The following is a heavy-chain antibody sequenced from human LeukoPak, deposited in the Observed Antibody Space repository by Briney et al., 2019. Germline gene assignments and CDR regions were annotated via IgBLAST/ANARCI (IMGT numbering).Heavy chain of an antibody. V-gene: IGHV1-2*02. CDR2: INPNSGGT. Sequence: ASVKVSCKASGYTFTGYYMHWVRQAPGQGLEWMGWINPNSGGTNYAQKFQGRVTMTRDTSISTAYMELSRLRSDDTAVYYCARPGYGDYVPTDAFDIWGQGTMVTVSS. J-gene: IGHJ3*02. CDR1: GYTFTGYY. D-gene: IGHD4-17*01. CDR3: ARPGYGDYVPTDAFDI.